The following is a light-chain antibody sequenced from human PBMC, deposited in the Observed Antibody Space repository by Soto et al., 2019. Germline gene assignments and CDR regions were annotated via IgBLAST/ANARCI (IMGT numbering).Light chain of an antibody. V-gene: IGLV2-8*01. CDR2: EDS. Sequence: QSALTQPPSASGSPGQSVTISCTGTSSDVGGYNLVSWYQQQPGKAPQLMIYEDSKRSAGVPDRFSCSKSANTASLTVSELEADAESDYYGSAVAGRDVVFGGGTKLTVL. J-gene: IGLJ2*01. CDR1: SSDVGGYNL. CDR3: SAVAGRDVV.